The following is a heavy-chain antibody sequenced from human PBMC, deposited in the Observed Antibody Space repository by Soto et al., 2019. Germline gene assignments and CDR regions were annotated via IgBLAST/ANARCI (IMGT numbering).Heavy chain of an antibody. Sequence: QVQLVESGGGVVQPGRSLRLSCAASGFTFSSYGMHWVRQAPGKGLEWVAVISYDGSNKYNADSVKGRFTISRDNSKNPLYLQMSSVRAEDTAVYYCARDREYYDILTGYYAYYGMDVWGQGTTVTVS. CDR2: ISYDGSNK. CDR3: ARDREYYDILTGYYAYYGMDV. J-gene: IGHJ6*02. CDR1: GFTFSSYG. V-gene: IGHV3-30-3*01. D-gene: IGHD3-9*01.